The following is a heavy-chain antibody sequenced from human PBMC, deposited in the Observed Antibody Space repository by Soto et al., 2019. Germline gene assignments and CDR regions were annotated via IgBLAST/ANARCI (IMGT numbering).Heavy chain of an antibody. V-gene: IGHV3-21*01. CDR1: GFTFSSYS. J-gene: IGHJ4*02. D-gene: IGHD1-26*01. CDR3: ARDLVGAPQQD. Sequence: AGGSLRLSCAASGFTFSSYSMNWVRQAPGKGLEWVSSISSSSSYIYYADSVKGRFTISRDNAKNSLYLQMNSLRAEDTAVYYCARDLVGAPQQDWGQGTLVTVSS. CDR2: ISSSSSYI.